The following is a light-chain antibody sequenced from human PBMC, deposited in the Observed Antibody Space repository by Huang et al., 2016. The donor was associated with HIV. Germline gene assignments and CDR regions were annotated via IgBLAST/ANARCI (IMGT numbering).Light chain of an antibody. CDR1: QDISIY. V-gene: IGKV1-33*01. Sequence: DIQMTQSPSSLSASVGDRVTITCQASQDISIYLNWYQQKPGKAPKLLIYDASNTETWFPSRFSGSGSWTDFTFTVSSLQPEDIATYYCQQGFTFGPGTKVDIK. CDR3: QQGFT. CDR2: DAS. J-gene: IGKJ3*01.